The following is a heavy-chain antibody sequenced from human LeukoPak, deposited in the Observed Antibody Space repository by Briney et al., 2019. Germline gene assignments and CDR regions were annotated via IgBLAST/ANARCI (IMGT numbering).Heavy chain of an antibody. V-gene: IGHV3-23*01. D-gene: IGHD2-21*02. J-gene: IGHJ4*02. CDR3: TTVGCGGDCYIGSDY. CDR1: GFTFSSYA. CDR2: ISGSGGST. Sequence: GGSLRLSCAASGFTFSSYAMSWVRQAPGKGLEWVSAISGSGGSTYYADSVKGRFTISRDNSKNTLYLQMNSLRAEDTAVYYCTTVGCGGDCYIGSDYWGQGTLVTVSS.